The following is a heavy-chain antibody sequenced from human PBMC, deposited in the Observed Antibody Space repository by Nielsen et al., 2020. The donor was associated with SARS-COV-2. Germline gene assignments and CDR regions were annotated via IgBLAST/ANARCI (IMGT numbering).Heavy chain of an antibody. CDR1: GGSISSYY. V-gene: IGHV4-59*01. CDR2: IYYSGST. J-gene: IGHJ4*02. CDR3: ARGGMVTIWIY. Sequence: GSLRLSCTVSGGSISSYYWSWIRQPPGKGLEWIGYIYYSGSTNYNPSLKSRVTISVDTSKNQFSLKLSSVTAADTAVYYCARGGMVTIWIYWGQGTLVTVSS. D-gene: IGHD5-24*01.